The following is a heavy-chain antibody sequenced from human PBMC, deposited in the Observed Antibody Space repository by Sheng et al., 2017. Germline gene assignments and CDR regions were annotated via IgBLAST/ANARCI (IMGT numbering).Heavy chain of an antibody. D-gene: IGHD4-17*01. Sequence: QVQLQQWGAGLLKPSETLSLTCAVYGGSFSGYYWSWIRQPPGKGLEWIGEINHSGSTNYNPSLKSRVTISVDTSKNQFSLKLSSVTAADTAVYYCAREVHLRHWYFDLWGHGTLVTVSS. CDR1: GGSFSGYY. CDR2: INHSGST. J-gene: IGHJ2*01. CDR3: AREVHLRHWYFDL. V-gene: IGHV4-34*01.